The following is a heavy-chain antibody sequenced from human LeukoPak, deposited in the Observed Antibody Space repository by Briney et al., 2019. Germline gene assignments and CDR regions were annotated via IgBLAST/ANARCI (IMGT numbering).Heavy chain of an antibody. Sequence: PSEILSLTCTVSGGSISSSSYYWGWIRQPPGKGLEWIGSIYYSGSTYYNPSLKSRVTISVDTSKNQFSLKLSSVTAADTAVYYCARGSYDAFDIWGQGTMVTVSS. CDR1: GGSISSSSYY. D-gene: IGHD1-26*01. J-gene: IGHJ3*02. CDR2: IYYSGST. V-gene: IGHV4-39*07. CDR3: ARGSYDAFDI.